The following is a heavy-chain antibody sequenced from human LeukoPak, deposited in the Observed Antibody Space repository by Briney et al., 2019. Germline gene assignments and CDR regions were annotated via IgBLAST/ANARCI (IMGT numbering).Heavy chain of an antibody. CDR1: GGTFSSYE. Sequence: SVKVSCKASGGTFSSYEISWVRQAPGQGLEWMGGIIPMFGTAKYAQKFQGRVTITTDKSTSTAYMELSSLRSEDTAVYYCARGRGYSNYNWFDPWGQGTLVTVSS. CDR2: IIPMFGTA. CDR3: ARGRGYSNYNWFDP. V-gene: IGHV1-69*05. D-gene: IGHD4-11*01. J-gene: IGHJ5*02.